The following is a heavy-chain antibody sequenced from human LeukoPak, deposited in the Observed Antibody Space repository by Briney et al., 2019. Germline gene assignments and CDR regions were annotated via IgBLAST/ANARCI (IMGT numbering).Heavy chain of an antibody. CDR1: VYTSTGYY. V-gene: IGHV1-2*02. D-gene: IGHD5-12*01. J-gene: IGHJ4*02. Sequence: ASVKVSCKPSVYTSTGYYMHWVRQAPGQGLEYMGWINPNSGGTDYAQKLQGRVTMTRGTAISTAYMELSRLRSDDTAGYYWASVDIVATGFDYWGQGTLVTVFS. CDR3: ASVDIVATGFDY. CDR2: INPNSGGT.